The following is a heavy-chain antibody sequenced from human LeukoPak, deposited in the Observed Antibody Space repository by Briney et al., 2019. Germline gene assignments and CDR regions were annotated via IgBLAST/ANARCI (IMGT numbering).Heavy chain of an antibody. CDR2: TTGSSGDT. V-gene: IGHV3-23*01. J-gene: IGHJ4*02. D-gene: IGHD4/OR15-4a*01. CDR3: ARRAGAYSHPYDY. CDR1: GFTFSDYA. Sequence: GGSLRLSCAASGFTFSDYALSWVRQTPGKGLEWVAATTGSSGDTYHADSVKGRFAISRDNSKNTLYLQMNSLRAEDTAVYYCARRAGAYSHPYDYWGQGTLVTVSS.